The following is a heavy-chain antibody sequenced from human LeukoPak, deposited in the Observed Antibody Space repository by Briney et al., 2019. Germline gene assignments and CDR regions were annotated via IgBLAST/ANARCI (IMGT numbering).Heavy chain of an antibody. J-gene: IGHJ4*02. V-gene: IGHV1-8*02. Sequence: ASVKVSCKASGYTFTGYYMHWVRQAPGQGLEWMGWVNPKSGNTGYAQSFQGRVTMTRNTSISTAYMELSSLGSEDTAVYYCARARENSYGSGTYRPYYFNCWGQGTLVTVSS. CDR2: VNPKSGNT. D-gene: IGHD3-10*01. CDR3: ARARENSYGSGTYRPYYFNC. CDR1: GYTFTGYY.